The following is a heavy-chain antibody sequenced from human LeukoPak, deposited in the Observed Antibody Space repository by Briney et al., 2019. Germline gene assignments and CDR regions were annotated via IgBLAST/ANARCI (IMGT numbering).Heavy chain of an antibody. CDR1: GGSISDYY. CDR3: AREVVSIDYYAMDV. Sequence: SETLSLTCSVSGGSISDYYWTWIRQPPGKGLEWIGYSGSTTYNPSLKSRVTISVDTSKNQFSLKLTSVTAADTAVYYCAREVVSIDYYAMDVWGQGTTVTVSS. J-gene: IGHJ6*02. CDR2: SGST. V-gene: IGHV4-59*01. D-gene: IGHD4-23*01.